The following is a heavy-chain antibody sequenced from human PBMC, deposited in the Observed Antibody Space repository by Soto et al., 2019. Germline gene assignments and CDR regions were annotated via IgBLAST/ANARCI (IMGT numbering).Heavy chain of an antibody. Sequence: GGSLRLSCAASGFTFDDYAMHWVRQAPGKGLEWVSGISWNSGSIGYADSVKGRFTISRDNAKNSLYLQMNSLRAEDTALYYCAKDKTAVQNRDAFDIWGQGTMVTVSS. J-gene: IGHJ3*02. CDR3: AKDKTAVQNRDAFDI. V-gene: IGHV3-9*01. CDR2: ISWNSGSI. CDR1: GFTFDDYA.